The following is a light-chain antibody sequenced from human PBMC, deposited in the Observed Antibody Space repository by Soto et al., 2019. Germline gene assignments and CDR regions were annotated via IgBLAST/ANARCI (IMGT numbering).Light chain of an antibody. CDR2: GAS. J-gene: IGKJ5*01. V-gene: IGKV3D-7*01. CDR3: QQDYNLPFT. Sequence: EIVMTHSPATLSCSPGQTVTLSCRASHSIVINYFSWYQQKAGQAPRLLLSGASTGATGIPARFSGSGSGTDFTLTISSLQAEDFAVYYCQQDYNLPFTFGQGTRLEIK. CDR1: HSIVINY.